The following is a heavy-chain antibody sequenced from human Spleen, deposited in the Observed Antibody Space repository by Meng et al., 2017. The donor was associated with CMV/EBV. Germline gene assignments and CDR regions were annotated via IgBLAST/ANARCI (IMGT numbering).Heavy chain of an antibody. CDR3: AHSGTPSGYTADYFHH. V-gene: IGHV2-5*02. CDR1: FSLSGSGEG. CDR2: IYWDDDK. J-gene: IGHJ1*01. D-gene: IGHD3-22*01. Sequence: FSLSGSGEGVAWIRQPPGKALEWLALIYWDDDKTYRPSLKSRVTITKDASKNQVVFTMTNMDPVDTGTYYCAHSGTPSGYTADYFHHWGQGTLVTVSS.